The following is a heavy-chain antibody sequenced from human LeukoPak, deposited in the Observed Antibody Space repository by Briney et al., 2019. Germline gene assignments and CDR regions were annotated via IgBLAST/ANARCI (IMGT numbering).Heavy chain of an antibody. CDR2: IYYSGST. Sequence: SETLSLTCIVSGGSISRNNYYWGWIRQPPGKGLEWIGSIYYSGSTYYNPSLKSRVTMSVDTSKNQFSLELSSVTAADTALYYCATRSGYYYPIDYWGQGTLVTVSS. D-gene: IGHD3-22*01. CDR1: GGSISRNNYY. J-gene: IGHJ4*02. CDR3: ATRSGYYYPIDY. V-gene: IGHV4-39*01.